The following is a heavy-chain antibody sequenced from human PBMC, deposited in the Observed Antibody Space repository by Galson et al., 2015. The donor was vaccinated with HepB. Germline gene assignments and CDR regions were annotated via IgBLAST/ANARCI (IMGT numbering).Heavy chain of an antibody. CDR2: ISYDGSNK. V-gene: IGHV3-30*03. CDR3: ARAPQLSNYFDY. D-gene: IGHD1-1*01. Sequence: SLRLSCAASGFTFSSYGMHWVRQAPGKGLEWVAVISYDGSNKYYADSVKGRFTISRDNSKNTLYLQMNSLRAEDTAVYYCARAPQLSNYFDYWGQGTLVTVSS. J-gene: IGHJ4*02. CDR1: GFTFSSYG.